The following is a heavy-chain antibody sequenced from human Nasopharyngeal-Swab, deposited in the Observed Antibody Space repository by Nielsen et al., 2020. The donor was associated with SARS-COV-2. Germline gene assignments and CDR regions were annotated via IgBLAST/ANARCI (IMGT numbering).Heavy chain of an antibody. V-gene: IGHV3-49*04. Sequence: GGSLRLSCTASGFTFGDYAMSWVRQAPGKGLEWVGFIRSKAYGGTTEYAASVKGRLTISRDDSKSIAYLQMNSLKTEDTAVYYCTRVLSSSCSLDYWGQGTLVTVSS. CDR2: IRSKAYGGTT. CDR3: TRVLSSSCSLDY. J-gene: IGHJ4*02. CDR1: GFTFGDYA. D-gene: IGHD6-19*01.